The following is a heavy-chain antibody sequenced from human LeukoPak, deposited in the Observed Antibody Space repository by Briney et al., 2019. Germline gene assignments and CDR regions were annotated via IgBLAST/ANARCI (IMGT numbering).Heavy chain of an antibody. CDR2: ISSSSSYI. V-gene: IGHV3-21*01. CDR1: RFTFSTYG. Sequence: GGSLRLSCAASRFTFSTYGMNWVRLAPGKGLEWVSSISSSSSYIYYADSVKGRFTISRDNAKNSLYLQMNSLRTEDTALYYCAKGPVSGSRSPFDCWGQGALVTVSS. CDR3: AKGPVSGSRSPFDC. D-gene: IGHD1-26*01. J-gene: IGHJ4*02.